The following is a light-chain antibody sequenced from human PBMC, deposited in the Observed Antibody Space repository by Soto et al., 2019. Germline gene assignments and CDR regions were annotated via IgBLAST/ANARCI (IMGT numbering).Light chain of an antibody. J-gene: IGLJ2*01. V-gene: IGLV2-8*01. Sequence: QSVLTQPPSASGSPGQSVTISCTGTSSDVGGYNYVSWYQQHPGKAPKVMIYEVNKRPSGVPDRFSGSKSGNTASLTVSGLQAEDEANYYCSSYAGSNNLDIFGGGTKVTVL. CDR1: SSDVGGYNY. CDR3: SSYAGSNNLDI. CDR2: EVN.